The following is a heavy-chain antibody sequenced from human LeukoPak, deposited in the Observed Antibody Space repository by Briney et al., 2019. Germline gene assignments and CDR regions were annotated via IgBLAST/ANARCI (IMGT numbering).Heavy chain of an antibody. D-gene: IGHD4-17*01. CDR3: ARARGYGDYSDY. CDR2: INPNSGGT. Sequence: ASVKVSCKASGYTFTGYYMHWVRQAPGQGLEWMGWINPNSGGTSYAQKFQGRVTMTRDTSISTAYMELSRLRSDDTAVYYCARARGYGDYSDYWGQGTLVTVSS. V-gene: IGHV1-2*02. CDR1: GYTFTGYY. J-gene: IGHJ4*02.